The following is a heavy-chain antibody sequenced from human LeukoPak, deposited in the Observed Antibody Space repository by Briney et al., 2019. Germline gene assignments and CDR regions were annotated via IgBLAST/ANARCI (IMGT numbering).Heavy chain of an antibody. D-gene: IGHD4-17*01. CDR2: INHSGST. V-gene: IGHV4-34*01. Sequence: PSETLSLTCAVYGGSFSGYYWNWIRQPPGKGLEWIGEINHSGSTNYNPSLKSRVTISVDTSKNQFSLKLSSVTAADTAVYYCARVPRKTYGEELGDYFDYWGQGTLVTVSS. CDR1: GGSFSGYY. J-gene: IGHJ4*02. CDR3: ARVPRKTYGEELGDYFDY.